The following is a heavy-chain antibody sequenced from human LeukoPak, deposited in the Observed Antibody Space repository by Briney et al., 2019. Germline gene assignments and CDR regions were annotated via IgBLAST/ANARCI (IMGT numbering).Heavy chain of an antibody. CDR3: ARHSDTYYYGSNFDY. J-gene: IGHJ4*02. Sequence: PSETLSLTCTVSGGSISSYYWSWIRQPPGKGLEWIGYIYTSGSTNYNPSLKSRVTISVDTSKNQFSLKLSSVTAADTTVYYCARHSDTYYYGSNFDYWGQGTLVTVSS. CDR1: GGSISSYY. D-gene: IGHD3-10*01. CDR2: IYTSGST. V-gene: IGHV4-4*09.